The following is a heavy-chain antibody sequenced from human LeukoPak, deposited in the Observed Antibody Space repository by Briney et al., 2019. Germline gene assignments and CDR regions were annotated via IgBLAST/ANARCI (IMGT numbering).Heavy chain of an antibody. CDR2: INPNSGGA. CDR3: ARDLGSSGHYIYYYYYMDV. D-gene: IGHD3-22*01. CDR1: GYTFTGYY. V-gene: IGHV1-2*06. Sequence: ASVKVSCKASGYTFTGYYMHWVRQAPGQGLEWMGRINPNSGGANYAQKSQGRVTMTRDTSISTAYMELSRLRSDDTAVYYCARDLGSSGHYIYYYYYMDVWGKGTTVTVSS. J-gene: IGHJ6*03.